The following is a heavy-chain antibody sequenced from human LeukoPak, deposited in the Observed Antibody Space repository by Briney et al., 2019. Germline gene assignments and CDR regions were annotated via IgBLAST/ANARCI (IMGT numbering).Heavy chain of an antibody. CDR3: ARGYNYGYWIDY. J-gene: IGHJ4*02. D-gene: IGHD5-18*01. V-gene: IGHV3-74*01. CDR2: INTDGSST. Sequence: GGSLRLSXAASGFTFSSYWMHWVRQAPGKGLVWVSRINTDGSSTSYVDSGKGRFNISRDNAKNTLYRQMNSLRAEDTAVYYCARGYNYGYWIDYWGQGTLVTVSS. CDR1: GFTFSSYW.